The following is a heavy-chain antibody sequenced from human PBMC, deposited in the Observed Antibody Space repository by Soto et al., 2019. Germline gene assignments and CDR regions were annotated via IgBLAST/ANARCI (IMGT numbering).Heavy chain of an antibody. J-gene: IGHJ6*02. CDR3: ARGNWNYYYGFDV. CDR1: EFTFDKYY. D-gene: IGHD1-20*01. V-gene: IGHV3-7*01. Sequence: PGGSLRLSCAASEFTFDKYYMTWVRQAPGKGLEWMANIKPDGSEQYYVDSVKGRFTISRDNANNSLYLQMNSLRAEDTAVYFCARGNWNYYYGFDVWGQGTTVTVSS. CDR2: IKPDGSEQ.